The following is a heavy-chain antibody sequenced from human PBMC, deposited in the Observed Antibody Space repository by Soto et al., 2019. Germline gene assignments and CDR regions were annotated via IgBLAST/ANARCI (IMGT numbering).Heavy chain of an antibody. V-gene: IGHV1-2*02. CDR3: AKIYTWNEWQGGSDY. CDR2: INPNTGVT. CDR1: GYSFAAYY. J-gene: IGHJ4*02. D-gene: IGHD3-3*01. Sequence: QVHLEQSGAEVKKAGASVKISCKASGYSFAAYYINWVRQVSGQGLEWMGWINPNTGVTDYAQKFQGRDTLTRDTSIKTAYLELTSMRSDDTAVYYCAKIYTWNEWQGGSDYWGQGTLLTVSS.